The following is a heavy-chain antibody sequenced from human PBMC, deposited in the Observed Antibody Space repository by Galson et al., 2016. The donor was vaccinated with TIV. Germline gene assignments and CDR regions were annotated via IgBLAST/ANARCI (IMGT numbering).Heavy chain of an antibody. J-gene: IGHJ4*02. Sequence: SLRLSCAASGFTFSSYTFHWVRQTPGKGLEWVAIISHDGNNKDVADSVQGRFTISRDSSKNTVYLQMNNLRPEDTALYFCTRDGRGNWKYVDYFDYRGLGTLVTVSS. D-gene: IGHD1-7*01. CDR2: ISHDGNNK. CDR1: GFTFSSYT. V-gene: IGHV3-30-3*01. CDR3: TRDGRGNWKYVDYFDY.